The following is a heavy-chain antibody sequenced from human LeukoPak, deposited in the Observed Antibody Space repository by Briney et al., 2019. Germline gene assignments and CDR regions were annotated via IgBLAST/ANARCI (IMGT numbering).Heavy chain of an antibody. Sequence: SETLSLTCTVSGGSVSSGSYYWSWIRQPPGKGLEWIGYIYYSGSTNYNPSLKSRVTISVDTSKNQFPLKLSSVTAADTAVYYCARFGDILTAYYYYYGMDVWGKGTTVTVSS. CDR1: GGSVSSGSYY. CDR3: ARFGDILTAYYYYYGMDV. J-gene: IGHJ6*04. V-gene: IGHV4-61*01. CDR2: IYYSGST. D-gene: IGHD3-9*01.